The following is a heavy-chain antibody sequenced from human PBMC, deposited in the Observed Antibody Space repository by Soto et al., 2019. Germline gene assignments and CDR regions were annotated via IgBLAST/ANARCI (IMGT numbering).Heavy chain of an antibody. CDR3: ARAGGDMTTVTASFDY. CDR2: IYYSGST. V-gene: IGHV4-30-4*01. J-gene: IGHJ4*02. Sequence: ASETLSLTCTVSGGSISSGDYYWSWIRQPPGKGLEWIGYIYYSGSTYYNPSLKSRVTISVDTSKNQFSLKLSSVTAADTAVYYCARAGGDMTTVTASFDYWGQGTQVTVSS. D-gene: IGHD4-17*01. CDR1: GGSISSGDYY.